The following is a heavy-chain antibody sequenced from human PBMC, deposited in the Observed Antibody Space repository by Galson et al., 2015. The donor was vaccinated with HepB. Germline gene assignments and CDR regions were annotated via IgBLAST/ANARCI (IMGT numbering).Heavy chain of an antibody. Sequence: SLRLSCAASGFTFSSYAMHWVRQAPGKGLEYVSAISSNGGSTYYANSVKGRFTISRDNSKNTLYLQMGSLRAEDMAVYYCARLRGLYSSSWYGFDYWGQGTLVTVSS. J-gene: IGHJ4*02. V-gene: IGHV3-64*01. CDR1: GFTFSSYA. CDR3: ARLRGLYSSSWYGFDY. D-gene: IGHD6-13*01. CDR2: ISSNGGST.